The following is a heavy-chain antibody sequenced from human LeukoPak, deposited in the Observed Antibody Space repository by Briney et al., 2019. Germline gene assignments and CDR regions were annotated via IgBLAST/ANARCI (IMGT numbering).Heavy chain of an antibody. J-gene: IGHJ3*01. CDR1: GFTFSSYS. D-gene: IGHD3-10*01. CDR2: ISSSSSYI. CDR3: AKDFVRGTLTGAFDV. V-gene: IGHV3-21*04. Sequence: PGGSLRLSCAASGFTFSSYSMNWVRQAPGKGLEWVSSISSSSSYIYYADSVKGRLTISRDNSKNTVYLQMSSLRVEDTALYYCAKDFVRGTLTGAFDVWGRGAMVTVS.